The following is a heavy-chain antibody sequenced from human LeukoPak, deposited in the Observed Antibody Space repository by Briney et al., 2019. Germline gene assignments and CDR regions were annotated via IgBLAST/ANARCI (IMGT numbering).Heavy chain of an antibody. CDR2: ISAYNGNT. CDR1: GYTFTSCA. J-gene: IGHJ4*02. CDR3: ARDKALSGGYYYDSSGYYPSGY. V-gene: IGHV1-18*01. D-gene: IGHD3-22*01. Sequence: ASVKVSCKASGYTFTSCAINWVRQAPGQGLEWMGWISAYNGNTNYAQKLQGRVTMTTDTSTGTAYMELRSLRSDDTAVYYCARDKALSGGYYYDSSGYYPSGYWGQGTLVTVSS.